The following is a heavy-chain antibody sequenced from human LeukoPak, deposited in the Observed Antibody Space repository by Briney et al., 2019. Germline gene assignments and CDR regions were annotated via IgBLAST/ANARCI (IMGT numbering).Heavy chain of an antibody. J-gene: IGHJ4*02. D-gene: IGHD1-26*01. CDR3: ARSLGGAYDY. V-gene: IGHV3-74*01. CDR1: GFPFSSYW. CDR2: INIDGSNT. Sequence: GGSLRLSCAASGFPFSSYWMHWVRQAPGKGLVWVSRINIDGSNTNYADSVKGRFTISRDNAKNTLYLQMNSLRAEDTAVYYCARSLGGAYDYWGQGTLVTVSS.